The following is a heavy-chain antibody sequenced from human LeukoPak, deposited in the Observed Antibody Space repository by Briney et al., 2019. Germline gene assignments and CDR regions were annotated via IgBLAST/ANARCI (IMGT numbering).Heavy chain of an antibody. J-gene: IGHJ4*02. Sequence: NPSETLSLTCTVSGGSISGYYWSWIRQPPGKGLGWIGYISYSGSTNFNPSLKSRVTISLDTSKNQFSLNLNSVTAADTAVYYCARGYRNTFDYWGQGTLVTVSS. CDR1: GGSISGYY. D-gene: IGHD1-14*01. CDR2: ISYSGST. V-gene: IGHV4-59*01. CDR3: ARGYRNTFDY.